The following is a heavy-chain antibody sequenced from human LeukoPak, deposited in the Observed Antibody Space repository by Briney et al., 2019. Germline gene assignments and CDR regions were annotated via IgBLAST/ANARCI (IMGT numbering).Heavy chain of an antibody. CDR2: IYYSGST. V-gene: IGHV4-59*12. J-gene: IGHJ4*02. D-gene: IGHD3-9*01. CDR1: GGSFSTYY. CDR3: ARDGFDSPGYYFDY. Sequence: SQTLSLTCTVSGGSFSTYYWSWIRQPPGKGLEWIGYIYYSGSTDYNPSLRSRVDMSVDTSRKQFSLKLSSVTAADTAVYYCARDGFDSPGYYFDYWGQGTLVTVSS.